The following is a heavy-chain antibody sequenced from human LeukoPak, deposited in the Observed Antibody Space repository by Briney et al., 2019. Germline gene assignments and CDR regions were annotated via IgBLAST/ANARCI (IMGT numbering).Heavy chain of an antibody. J-gene: IGHJ6*03. CDR3: ARGPETPYYYYYMDV. Sequence: SETLSLTCAVYGGSFSGYYWSWIRQPPGKGLEWIGGINHSGSTNYNPSLKSRVTISVDTSKNQFSLKLSSVTAADTAVYYCARGPETPYYYYYMDVWGKGTTVTVSS. CDR1: GGSFSGYY. D-gene: IGHD1-14*01. V-gene: IGHV4-34*01. CDR2: INHSGST.